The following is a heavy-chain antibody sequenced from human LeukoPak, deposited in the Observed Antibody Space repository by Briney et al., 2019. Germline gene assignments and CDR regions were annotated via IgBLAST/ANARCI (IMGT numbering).Heavy chain of an antibody. CDR1: GGSISSSSYY. V-gene: IGHV4-39*07. CDR3: ARDLYYYDSSGYPIYDP. CDR2: IYYSGST. Sequence: SETLSLTCTVSGGSISSSSYYWGWIRQPPGKGLEWIGSIYYSGSTYYNPSLKSRVTISVDTSKSQFSLKLSSVTAADTAVYYCARDLYYYDSSGYPIYDPWGQGTLVTVSS. J-gene: IGHJ5*02. D-gene: IGHD3-22*01.